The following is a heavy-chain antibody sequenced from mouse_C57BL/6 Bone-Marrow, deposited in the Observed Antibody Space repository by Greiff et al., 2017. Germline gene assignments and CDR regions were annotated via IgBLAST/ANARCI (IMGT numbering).Heavy chain of an antibody. Sequence: QVQLQQPGAELVKPGASVKMSCKASGYTFTSYWITWVKQRPGQGLEWIGDIYPGSGSTNYNEKFKSKATLTVDTSSSTAYMQLSSLTSEDSAVXYCARSEDYYGSSYYWGQGTTLTVSS. D-gene: IGHD1-1*01. J-gene: IGHJ2*01. V-gene: IGHV1-55*01. CDR2: IYPGSGST. CDR1: GYTFTSYW. CDR3: ARSEDYYGSSYY.